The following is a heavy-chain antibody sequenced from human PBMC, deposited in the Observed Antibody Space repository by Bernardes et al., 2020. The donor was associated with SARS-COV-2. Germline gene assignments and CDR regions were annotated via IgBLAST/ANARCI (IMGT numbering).Heavy chain of an antibody. J-gene: IGHJ6*02. CDR1: GFTFSSYA. Sequence: GGSLRLSCAASGFTFSSYAMSWVRQAPGKGLEWVSAISGSGGSTYYADSVKGRFTISRDNSKNTLYLQMNSLRAEDTAVYYCARSARGYSYGSRYYYGMDVWGQGTTVTVSS. V-gene: IGHV3-23*01. CDR2: ISGSGGST. D-gene: IGHD5-18*01. CDR3: ARSARGYSYGSRYYYGMDV.